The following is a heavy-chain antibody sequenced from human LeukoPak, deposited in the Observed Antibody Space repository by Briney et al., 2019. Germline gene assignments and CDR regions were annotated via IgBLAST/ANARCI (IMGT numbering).Heavy chain of an antibody. D-gene: IGHD6-13*01. CDR2: IDGSSSHI. J-gene: IGHJ6*02. Sequence: PGGSLRLSCAASGFSFSNYAMNWVRQAPGKGLEWVSSIDGSSSHIYYADSVKGRFTISKDNSKNTVYLQMSSLRVDDTAVYYCAKAASSSWPSYYYGMDVWGQGTTVTVSS. CDR3: AKAASSSWPSYYYGMDV. CDR1: GFSFSNYA. V-gene: IGHV3-23*01.